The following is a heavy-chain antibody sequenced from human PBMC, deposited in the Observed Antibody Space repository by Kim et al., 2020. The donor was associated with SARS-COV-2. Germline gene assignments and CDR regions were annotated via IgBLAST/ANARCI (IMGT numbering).Heavy chain of an antibody. CDR1: GFTFSSYA. CDR2: ISGSGGST. V-gene: IGHV3-23*01. D-gene: IGHD6-19*01. J-gene: IGHJ6*02. CDR3: AKESSSGWGYYYYYGMDV. Sequence: GGSLRLSCAASGFTFSSYAMSWVRQAPGKGLEWVSAISGSGGSTYYADSVKGRFTISRDNSKNTLYLQMNSLRAEDTAVYYCAKESSSGWGYYYYYGMDVWGQGTTVTVSS.